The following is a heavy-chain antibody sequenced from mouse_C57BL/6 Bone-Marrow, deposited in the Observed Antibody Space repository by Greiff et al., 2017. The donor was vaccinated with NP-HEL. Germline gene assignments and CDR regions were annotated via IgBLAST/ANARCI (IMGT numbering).Heavy chain of an antibody. J-gene: IGHJ4*01. CDR1: GFTFSDYY. CDR2: INYDGSST. V-gene: IGHV5-16*01. D-gene: IGHD1-1*01. Sequence: EVHLVESEGGLVQPGSSMKLSRTASGFTFSDYYMAWVRQVPEKGLEWVANINYDGSSTYYLDSLKSRFIISRDNAKNILYLQMSSLKSEDTATYYCARDGGSSFLAMDYWGQGTSVTVSS. CDR3: ARDGGSSFLAMDY.